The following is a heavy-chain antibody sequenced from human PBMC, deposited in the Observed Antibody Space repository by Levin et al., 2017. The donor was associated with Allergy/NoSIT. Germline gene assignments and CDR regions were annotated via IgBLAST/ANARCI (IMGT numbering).Heavy chain of an antibody. CDR3: ANSGRHYCSNTSCASLPNSFDP. V-gene: IGHV4-34*01. CDR2: ITHSGST. Sequence: SETLSLTCAIYGGSFRGYYWSWIRQPPGKGLEWIGEITHSGSTNYILAFSLRVPLSIDTSKNQFSLKLRSVTAADTAVYYCANSGRHYCSNTSCASLPNSFDPWGQGALVTVSS. J-gene: IGHJ5*02. D-gene: IGHD2-2*01. CDR1: GGSFRGYY.